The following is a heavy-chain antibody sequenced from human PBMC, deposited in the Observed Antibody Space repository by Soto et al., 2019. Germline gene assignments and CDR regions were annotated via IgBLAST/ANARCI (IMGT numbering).Heavy chain of an antibody. Sequence: GGSLRLSCSASGFTFSSYAMHWVRQAPGKGLEYVSAISSNGGSTYYADSVKGRFTISRDNSKNTLYLQMSSLRAEDTAVYYWVKAVIRGCGVLRFLECNSHGMDVWGQGTTVTVSS. CDR1: GFTFSSYA. J-gene: IGHJ6*02. CDR2: ISSNGGST. CDR3: VKAVIRGCGVLRFLECNSHGMDV. D-gene: IGHD3-3*01. V-gene: IGHV3-64D*08.